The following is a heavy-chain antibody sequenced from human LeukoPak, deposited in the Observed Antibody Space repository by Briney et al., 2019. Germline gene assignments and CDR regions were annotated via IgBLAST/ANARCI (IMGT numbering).Heavy chain of an antibody. CDR2: LSYSGST. D-gene: IGHD6-19*01. CDR3: ARASSGRTDIDY. Sequence: SETLSLTCTVSGGSISSCCWTWIRQPPGKGLEWIGLLSYSGSTSYNPSLKSRDTISVDKSKSQFSLKLSSVTAADTAVYYCARASSGRTDIDYWGQGTLVTVSS. J-gene: IGHJ4*02. CDR1: GGSISSCC. V-gene: IGHV4-59*01.